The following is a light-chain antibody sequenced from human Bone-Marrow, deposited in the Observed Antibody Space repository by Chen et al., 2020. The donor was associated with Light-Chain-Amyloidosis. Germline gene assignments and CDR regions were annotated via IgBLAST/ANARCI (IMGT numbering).Light chain of an antibody. J-gene: IGLJ3*02. CDR3: QVWDRSSDRPV. CDR1: NIGSTS. V-gene: IGLV3-21*02. CDR2: DDS. Sequence: SYVLTQPSSVSVAPGQTATIACGGNNIGSTSVHWYQQTPGQAPLPVVYDDSDRPSGIPGRLSGSNSGNTATLPISRVEAGDEAYYYCQVWDRSSDRPVFGGGTKLTVL.